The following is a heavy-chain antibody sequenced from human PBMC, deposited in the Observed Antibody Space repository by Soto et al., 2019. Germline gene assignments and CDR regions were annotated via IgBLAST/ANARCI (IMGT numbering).Heavy chain of an antibody. CDR2: ISSTSSHI. J-gene: IGHJ4*02. Sequence: PGGSLRLSCAASGFTFSNFEMSWVRQAPGKGLYWVSYISSTSSHIYYADSVKGRFTISRDNAKNSLYLQMNSLRAEDTAVYFCARENYDVSGYFLDYWGQGTPVTGSS. V-gene: IGHV3-48*03. D-gene: IGHD3-22*01. CDR3: ARENYDVSGYFLDY. CDR1: GFTFSNFE.